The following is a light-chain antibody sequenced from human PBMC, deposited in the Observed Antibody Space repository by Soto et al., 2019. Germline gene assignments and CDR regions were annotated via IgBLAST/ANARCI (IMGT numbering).Light chain of an antibody. CDR2: DNN. V-gene: IGLV1-51*01. CDR3: GTWEISIRSGRV. CDR1: SSNIGNHY. Sequence: QSVLTQPPSVSAAPGRKVTISCSGSSSNIGNHYVSWYQQLPGTAPKLLIYDNNKRPSGIPDRFSGSKSGTSATLGITGLQTGDEADYDCGTWEISIRSGRVFGTGTMVTVL. J-gene: IGLJ1*01.